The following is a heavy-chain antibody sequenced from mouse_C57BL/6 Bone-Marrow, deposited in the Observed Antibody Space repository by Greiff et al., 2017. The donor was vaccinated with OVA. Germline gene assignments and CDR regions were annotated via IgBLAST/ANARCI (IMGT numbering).Heavy chain of an antibody. Sequence: ESGPGLVKPSQSLSLTCSVTGYSITSGYYWNWIRQFPGNKLEWMGYISYDGSNNYNPSLKNRISITRDTSKNQFFLKLNSVTTEDTATYYCARVRIYSYGSSYFDYWGQGTTLTVSS. CDR3: ARVRIYSYGSSYFDY. J-gene: IGHJ2*01. CDR1: GYSITSGYY. D-gene: IGHD1-1*01. V-gene: IGHV3-6*01. CDR2: ISYDGSN.